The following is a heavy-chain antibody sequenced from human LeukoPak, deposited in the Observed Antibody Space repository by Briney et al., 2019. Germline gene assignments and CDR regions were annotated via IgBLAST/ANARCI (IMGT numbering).Heavy chain of an antibody. CDR3: ARDQAAAGIYGKFDY. D-gene: IGHD6-13*01. Sequence: GESLTLSCAASGFTFSSYSMNWVRQAPGKGLEWVSSISSSSSYIYYADSVKGRFTISRDNAKNSLYLQMNSLRAEDTAVYYCARDQAAAGIYGKFDYWGQGTLVTVSS. CDR2: ISSSSSYI. CDR1: GFTFSSYS. V-gene: IGHV3-21*01. J-gene: IGHJ4*02.